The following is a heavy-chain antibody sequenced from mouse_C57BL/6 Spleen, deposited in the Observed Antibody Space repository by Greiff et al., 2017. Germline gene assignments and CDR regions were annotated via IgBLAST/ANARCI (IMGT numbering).Heavy chain of an antibody. CDR2: INPNSGST. V-gene: IGHV1-64*01. J-gene: IGHJ2*01. CDR1: GYTFTSYW. CDR3: ARGGALDY. Sequence: LVTPGPSVKLSCKASGYTFTSYWMHWVKQRPGQGLEWIGMINPNSGSTNYNEKFKSKATLTVDKSSSTAYMQLSSLTSEDSAVYYCARGGALDYWGQGTTLTVSS.